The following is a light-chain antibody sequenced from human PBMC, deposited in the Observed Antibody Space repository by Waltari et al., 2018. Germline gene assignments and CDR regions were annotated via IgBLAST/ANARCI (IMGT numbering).Light chain of an antibody. CDR2: DAS. CDR3: QQYNNWPTWT. V-gene: IGKV3-15*01. CDR1: HSVKTN. J-gene: IGKJ1*01. Sequence: EVVMTQSPATLSGSPGERATLPCKASHSVKTNLAWYQQKPGQAPRLVIFDASTRATGIPARFSGSGSGTEFTLTISSLQPEDSAVYYCQQYNNWPTWTFGQGAKVEIK.